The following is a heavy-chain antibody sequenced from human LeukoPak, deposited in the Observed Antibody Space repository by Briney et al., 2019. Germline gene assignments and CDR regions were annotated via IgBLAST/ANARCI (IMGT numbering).Heavy chain of an antibody. Sequence: GGSLRLSCAASGFTFSRYWMTWFRQAPGKGLEWVANIKEDGGEKYYVASVRGRFTISRDNAKSSLYLQMNSLRAEDTAVYYCARQEGYSGYVYWRGGFFDYWGQGTLVTVSS. CDR3: ARQEGYSGYVYWRGGFFDY. D-gene: IGHD5-12*01. CDR2: IKEDGGEK. J-gene: IGHJ4*02. V-gene: IGHV3-7*01. CDR1: GFTFSRYW.